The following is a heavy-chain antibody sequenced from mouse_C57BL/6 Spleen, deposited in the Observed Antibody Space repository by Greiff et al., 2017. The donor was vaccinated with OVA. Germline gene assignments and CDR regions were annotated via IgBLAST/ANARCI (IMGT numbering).Heavy chain of an antibody. CDR2: FYPGSGSI. D-gene: IGHD2-2*01. J-gene: IGHJ2*01. CDR1: GYTFTEYS. CDR3: ARHEGYGYFPFDY. V-gene: IGHV1-62-2*01. Sequence: VKLVESGAELVKPGASVKLSCKASGYTFTEYSIHWVKQRSGQGLEWIGWFYPGSGSIKYNEKFKDKATLTADKSSSTDYMELSRLTSEDSAVYFCARHEGYGYFPFDYWGQGTTLTVSS.